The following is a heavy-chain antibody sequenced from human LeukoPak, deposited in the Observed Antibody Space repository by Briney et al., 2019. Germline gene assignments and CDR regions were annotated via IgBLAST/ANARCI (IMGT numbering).Heavy chain of an antibody. Sequence: SETLSLTCAVYGGSFSGYYWSWTRQPPGKGLEWIGEINHSGSTNYNPSLKSRVTISVDTSKNQFSLKLSSVTAADTAVYYCARGKSPPRSSAAYDYWGQGTLVTVSS. D-gene: IGHD6-13*01. V-gene: IGHV4-34*01. J-gene: IGHJ4*02. CDR3: ARGKSPPRSSAAYDY. CDR1: GGSFSGYY. CDR2: INHSGST.